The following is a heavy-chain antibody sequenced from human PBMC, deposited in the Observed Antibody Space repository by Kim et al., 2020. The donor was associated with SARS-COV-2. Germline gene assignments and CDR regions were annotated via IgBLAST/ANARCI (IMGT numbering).Heavy chain of an antibody. CDR3: ARQVVAPYWYFDL. CDR1: GYSFTSYW. J-gene: IGHJ2*01. Sequence: GESLKISCKGSGYSFTSYWISWVRQMPGKGLEWVGRIDPSDSYTNYSPSFQGHVTIPADKSISTAYLQWSSLKASDTAMYYCARQVVAPYWYFDLWGRGTLVTVSS. CDR2: IDPSDSYT. V-gene: IGHV5-10-1*01. D-gene: IGHD3-22*01.